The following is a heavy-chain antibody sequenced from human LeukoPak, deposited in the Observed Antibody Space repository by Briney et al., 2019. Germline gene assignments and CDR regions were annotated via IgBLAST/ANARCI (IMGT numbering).Heavy chain of an antibody. CDR3: AQFYDFWSGKSWTGYVDV. Sequence: SETLSLTCTVSGGSISSGDYYWRWIRQPPGKGLEWIGYIYYSGSTYYNPSLKSRVTISVDTSKNQFSLKLSSVTAADTAVYYCAQFYDFWSGKSWTGYVDVWGKGTTVTVSS. J-gene: IGHJ6*03. V-gene: IGHV4-30-4*01. CDR1: GGSISSGDYY. CDR2: IYYSGST. D-gene: IGHD3-3*01.